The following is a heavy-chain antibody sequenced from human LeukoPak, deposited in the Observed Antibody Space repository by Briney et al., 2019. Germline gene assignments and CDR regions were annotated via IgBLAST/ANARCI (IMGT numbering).Heavy chain of an antibody. CDR2: IIPILGIA. V-gene: IGHV1-69*04. J-gene: IGHJ4*02. D-gene: IGHD5-24*01. Sequence: ASVKVSCKASGYTFTSYAISWVRQAPGQGLEWMGRIIPILGIANYAQKFQGRVTITADKSTSTAYMELSSLRSEDTAVYYCATNQRDGYNQVDYWGQGTLVTVSS. CDR1: GYTFTSYA. CDR3: ATNQRDGYNQVDY.